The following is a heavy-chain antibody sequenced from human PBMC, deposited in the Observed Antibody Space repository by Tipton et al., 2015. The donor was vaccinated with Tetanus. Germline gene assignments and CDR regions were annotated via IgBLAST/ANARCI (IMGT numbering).Heavy chain of an antibody. CDR2: ISGSSGST. D-gene: IGHD6-6*01. CDR3: AREARPAAFDY. Sequence: GSLRLSCAASGFTFSTYAMNWVRQAPGKGLEWVSAISGSSGSTYYADSVKGRFTISRDNSKNTLYLQMNTLRVDDSALYYCAREARPAAFDYWGQGTPVTVSS. V-gene: IGHV3-23*01. J-gene: IGHJ4*02. CDR1: GFTFSTYA.